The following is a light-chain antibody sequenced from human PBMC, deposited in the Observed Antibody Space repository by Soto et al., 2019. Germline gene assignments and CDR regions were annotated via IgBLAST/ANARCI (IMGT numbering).Light chain of an antibody. CDR3: QQYNSLPYT. J-gene: IGKJ2*01. CDR2: WAS. V-gene: IGKV4-1*01. CDR1: QSVLYSSNNKNH. Sequence: DIVMTQSPDSLAVSLGERATINCKSSQSVLYSSNNKNHLAWYQQKPGQPPKLLIYWASTRESGVPDRFSGSGSGTDFPLTISSLQAEDVAVYYCQQYNSLPYTFGQGTKLEIK.